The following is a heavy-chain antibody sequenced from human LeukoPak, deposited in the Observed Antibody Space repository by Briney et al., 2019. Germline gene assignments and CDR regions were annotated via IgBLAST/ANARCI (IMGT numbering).Heavy chain of an antibody. J-gene: IGHJ6*03. CDR1: GGSFSVYY. V-gene: IGHV4-34*01. D-gene: IGHD2-15*01. CDR3: ARGPPGYCIGGSWYSYYYYYFRVV. CDR2: IYHSGST. Sequence: LSETLSLTCALSGGSFSVYYWSWIPQPPGKGLEWVGEIYHSGSTNYNPSLKSRVTISVDTYKNQFSLKLSSVTAADTAVYYCARGPPGYCIGGSWYSYYYYYFRVVGAKGTTDSVPS.